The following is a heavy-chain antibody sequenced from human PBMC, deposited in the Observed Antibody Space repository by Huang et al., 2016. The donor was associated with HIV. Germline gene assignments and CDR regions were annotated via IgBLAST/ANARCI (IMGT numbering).Heavy chain of an antibody. V-gene: IGHV4-59*11. Sequence: QVQLQESGPGLVQPSETLSLTCTVSGASISSHYWSWIRQTPGKGLEWIGTTHYSGDPGYTPSLQSRVSMSVDRSMNQFSLRLNCVTAADTALYYCARDGPYSTGWYRYFDLWGRGTQVSVSS. CDR2: THYSGDP. D-gene: IGHD6-19*01. CDR3: ARDGPYSTGWYRYFDL. CDR1: GASISSHY. J-gene: IGHJ2*01.